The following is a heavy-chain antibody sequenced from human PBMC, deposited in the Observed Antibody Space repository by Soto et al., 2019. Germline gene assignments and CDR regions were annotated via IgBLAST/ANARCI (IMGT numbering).Heavy chain of an antibody. V-gene: IGHV3-33*01. Sequence: GGSLRLSCEASGFTFKTYSMHWVRQPPGKGLELLAAIWYDGTQKYYADSVKGRFIISRDNSKKTLYLEMNSLRAEDTAVYYCARAGGTTVTGLWHFDSWGQGTLVTVSS. CDR1: GFTFKTYS. J-gene: IGHJ4*02. CDR3: ARAGGTTVTGLWHFDS. CDR2: IWYDGTQK. D-gene: IGHD4-17*01.